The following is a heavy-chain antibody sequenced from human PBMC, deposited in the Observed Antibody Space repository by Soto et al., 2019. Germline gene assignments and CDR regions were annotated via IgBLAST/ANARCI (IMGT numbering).Heavy chain of an antibody. CDR1: GFTFSSYW. CDR2: IKQDGSQK. V-gene: IGHV3-7*01. J-gene: IGHJ4*02. D-gene: IGHD6-19*01. CDR3: ARTRRDSSGWYYFDF. Sequence: PGGSLRLSCVDSGFTFSSYWMSWVRQAPGKGLEWVANIKQDGSQKYYVASVKGRFTISRDNAKNSLYLQMNSLRAEDTAVYYCARTRRDSSGWYYFDFWGQGALVTVSS.